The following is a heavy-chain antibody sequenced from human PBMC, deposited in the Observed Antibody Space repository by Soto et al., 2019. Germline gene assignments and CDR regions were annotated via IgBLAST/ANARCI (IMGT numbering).Heavy chain of an antibody. J-gene: IGHJ4*02. Sequence: SETLSLTCTVSGGSISGYYGIWLRQPPGKGLEWIGYIYNIGSTNYNPSLRSRVTMSIDTSQEQFSLKLSSVTATDTAVYYCARHVNLPLAGTGFASWVRGTLVTVSS. V-gene: IGHV4-59*08. CDR3: ARHVNLPLAGTGFAS. CDR2: IYNIGST. CDR1: GGSISGYY. D-gene: IGHD6-19*01.